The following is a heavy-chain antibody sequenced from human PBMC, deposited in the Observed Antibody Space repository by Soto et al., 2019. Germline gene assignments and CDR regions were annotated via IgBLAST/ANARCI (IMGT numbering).Heavy chain of an antibody. CDR2: IIPIFGTA. V-gene: IGHV1-69*13. CDR3: ASGGSDYGDYVGWFDP. D-gene: IGHD4-17*01. Sequence: SVKVSCKASGGTFSSYAISWVRQAPGQGLEWMGGIIPIFGTANYAQKFQGRVTITADESTSTAYMELSSLRSEDTAVYYCASGGSDYGDYVGWFDPWGQGTLVTVSS. J-gene: IGHJ5*02. CDR1: GGTFSSYA.